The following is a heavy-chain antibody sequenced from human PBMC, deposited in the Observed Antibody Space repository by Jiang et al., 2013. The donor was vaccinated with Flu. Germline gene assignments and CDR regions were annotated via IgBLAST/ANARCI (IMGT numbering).Heavy chain of an antibody. CDR2: IYYSGST. D-gene: IGHD3-22*01. V-gene: IGHV4-59*01. CDR3: ARTYYYDSRRGYGMDV. Sequence: PSETLSLTCTVSGGSISTYYWSWIRQPPGKGLEWIGYIYYSGSTNYNPSLQSRVTMSVDTSKNQFSLKLSSVTAADTAVYYCARTYYYDSRRGYGMDVWGQGTTVTVSS. J-gene: IGHJ6*02. CDR1: GGSISTYY.